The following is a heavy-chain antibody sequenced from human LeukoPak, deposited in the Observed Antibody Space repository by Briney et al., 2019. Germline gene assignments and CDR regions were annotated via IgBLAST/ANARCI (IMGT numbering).Heavy chain of an antibody. V-gene: IGHV1-24*01. J-gene: IGHJ6*02. CDR2: FDPEDGET. D-gene: IGHD3-9*01. Sequence: ASVKVSCKVSGYTLTELSMHWVRQAPGKGLEWMGGFDPEDGETIYAQKFQGRVTMTEDTSTDTAYMGLSSLRSEDTAVYYCATDYILTGYYRDYGMDVWGQGTTVTVSS. CDR3: ATDYILTGYYRDYGMDV. CDR1: GYTLTELS.